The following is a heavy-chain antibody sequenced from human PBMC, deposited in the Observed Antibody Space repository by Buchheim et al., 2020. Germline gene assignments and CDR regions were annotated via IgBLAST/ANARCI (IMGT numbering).Heavy chain of an antibody. D-gene: IGHD1-26*01. J-gene: IGHJ6*02. CDR1: GGSISSSNW. CDR2: IYHSGST. Sequence: QVQLQESGPGLLKPSGTLSLTCAVSGGSISSSNWWSWVRQPPGKGLEWIGEIYHSGSTNYNPSLKSRVTISVDKSKNQFSLKLSSVTDADTAVYYCARDDSGFYSGSFYYYYGMDVWGQGTT. CDR3: ARDDSGFYSGSFYYYYGMDV. V-gene: IGHV4-4*02.